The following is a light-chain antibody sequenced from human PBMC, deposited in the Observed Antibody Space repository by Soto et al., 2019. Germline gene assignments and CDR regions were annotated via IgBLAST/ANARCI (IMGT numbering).Light chain of an antibody. Sequence: QSVLTQPASVSGSPGQSITISSTGASTDVGGYNYVSWYQQHPGQAPKLMIYDVTNRPSGVSNRFSGSKSGNTASLTISGVQAEDEADYFCSSYSSRSTVVFGGGTKLTVL. CDR2: DVT. J-gene: IGLJ2*01. V-gene: IGLV2-14*01. CDR3: SSYSSRSTVV. CDR1: STDVGGYNY.